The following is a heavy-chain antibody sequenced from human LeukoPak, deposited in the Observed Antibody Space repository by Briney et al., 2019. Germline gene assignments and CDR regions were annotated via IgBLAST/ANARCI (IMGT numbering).Heavy chain of an antibody. Sequence: SVKVSCKASGGTFSSYAISWVRQAPGQGLEWMGGIIPIFGTANYAQKFQGRVTITADESTSTAYMELSSLRSEDTAVYYCARGPNYDLQDYYYYYMDVWGKGTTVTVSS. J-gene: IGHJ6*03. CDR1: GGTFSSYA. V-gene: IGHV1-69*01. D-gene: IGHD3-3*01. CDR3: ARGPNYDLQDYYYYYMDV. CDR2: IIPIFGTA.